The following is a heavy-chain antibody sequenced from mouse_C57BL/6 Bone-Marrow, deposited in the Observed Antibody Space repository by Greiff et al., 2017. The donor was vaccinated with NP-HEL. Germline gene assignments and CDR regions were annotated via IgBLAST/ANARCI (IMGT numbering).Heavy chain of an antibody. D-gene: IGHD2-4*01. CDR2: IYPRSGNT. J-gene: IGHJ2*01. CDR3: EGGRDYHYFDY. CDR1: GYTFTSYG. V-gene: IGHV1-81*01. Sequence: QVQLQQSGAELARPGASVKLSCKASGYTFTSYGISWVKQRTGQGLEWIGEIYPRSGNTYYNEKFKGKATLTADKSSITAYMHLRRLPYEDYAVYFCEGGRDYHYFDYWGKGTTLTVSS.